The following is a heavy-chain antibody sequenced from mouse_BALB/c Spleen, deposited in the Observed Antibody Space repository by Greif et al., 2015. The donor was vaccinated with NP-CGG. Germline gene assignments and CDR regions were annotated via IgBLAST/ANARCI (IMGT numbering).Heavy chain of an antibody. CDR1: GYSITSDYA. Sequence: EVKLVESGPGLVKPSQSLSLTCTVTGYSITSDYAWNWIRQFPGNKLEWMGYISYSGSTSYNPSLKSRVSITRDTSKNQFFLQLNSVTTEDTATYYCAYYGSNYYAMDYWGQGTSVTVSS. J-gene: IGHJ4*01. CDR2: ISYSGST. V-gene: IGHV3-2*02. CDR3: AYYGSNYYAMDY. D-gene: IGHD1-1*01.